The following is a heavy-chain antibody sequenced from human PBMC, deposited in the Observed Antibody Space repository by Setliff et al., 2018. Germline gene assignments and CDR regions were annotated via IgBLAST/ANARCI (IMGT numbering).Heavy chain of an antibody. D-gene: IGHD1-7*01. V-gene: IGHV1-69*10. CDR2: TIPLLPLP. CDR1: GGTLSTLA. Sequence: ASVKVSCKASGGTLSTLAITWVRQAPGQGLEWMGGTIPLLPLPNYAVKFQGRVTITADKSTTTAYMELTSLTSEDTAVYYCARNAITGTTKKYYYYLDVWGQGTTVTVSS. J-gene: IGHJ6*03. CDR3: ARNAITGTTKKYYYYLDV.